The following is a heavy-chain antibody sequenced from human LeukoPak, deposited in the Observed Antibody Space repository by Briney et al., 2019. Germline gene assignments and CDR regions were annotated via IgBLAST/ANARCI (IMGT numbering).Heavy chain of an antibody. V-gene: IGHV3-11*01. CDR3: ARDQGWLPPNDAFDI. CDR2: ISSSGSTI. CDR1: GFTFSDYY. D-gene: IGHD5-24*01. J-gene: IGHJ3*02. Sequence: PGGSLRLSCAASGFTFSDYYMSWLRQAPGKGLEWVSYISSSGSTIYYADSVKGRFTISRDNAKNSLYLQMNSLRAEDTAVYYCARDQGWLPPNDAFDIWGQGTMVTVSS.